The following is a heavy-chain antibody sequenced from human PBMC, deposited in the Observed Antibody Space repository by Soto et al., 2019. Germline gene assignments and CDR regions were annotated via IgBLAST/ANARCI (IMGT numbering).Heavy chain of an antibody. Sequence: SVKVSCKASGGTFSSYTISWVRQAPGQGLEWMGRIIPILGIANYAQKFQGRVTITADKSTSTAYMELSSLRSEDTAVYYCASNIVDTINGHAFDIWGQGTMVTVSS. D-gene: IGHD5-12*01. CDR3: ASNIVDTINGHAFDI. CDR1: GGTFSSYT. J-gene: IGHJ3*02. V-gene: IGHV1-69*02. CDR2: IIPILGIA.